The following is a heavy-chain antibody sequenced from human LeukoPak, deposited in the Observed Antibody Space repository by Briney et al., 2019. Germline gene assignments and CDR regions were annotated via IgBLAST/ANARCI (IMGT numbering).Heavy chain of an antibody. D-gene: IGHD3-9*01. J-gene: IGHJ6*02. CDR2: ISAYNGNT. Sequence: EASLKISCKASGYTFTSYGTSWVRQAPGQRLKLIGWISAYNGNTNYAQKLQGIVTMTTDTSTSTAYMELRSLRSDDTAVYYFSFFTQKTAYEILTGSQHYYGMDVWGQGTTVTVSS. CDR1: GYTFTSYG. CDR3: SFFTQKTAYEILTGSQHYYGMDV. V-gene: IGHV1-18*01.